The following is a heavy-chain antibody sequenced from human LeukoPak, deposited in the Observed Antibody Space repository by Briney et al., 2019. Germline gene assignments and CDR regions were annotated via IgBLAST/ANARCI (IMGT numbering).Heavy chain of an antibody. CDR2: IYYSGST. D-gene: IGHD3-22*01. CDR1: GGTISSYY. CDR3: ARGAYDSSGYYWVGYYGMDV. Sequence: WETLSLTCTVSGGTISSYYWSWIRQPPGKGLEWIGYIYYSGSTNYNPSLKSRVTISVDTSKNQFSLKLSSVTAADTAVYYCARGAYDSSGYYWVGYYGMDVWGQGTTVTVSS. V-gene: IGHV4-59*01. J-gene: IGHJ6*02.